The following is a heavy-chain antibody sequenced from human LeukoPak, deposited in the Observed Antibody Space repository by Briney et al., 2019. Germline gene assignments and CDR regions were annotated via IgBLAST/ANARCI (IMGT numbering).Heavy chain of an antibody. CDR1: GFTFSDHY. Sequence: GSLRLSCEVSGFTFSDHYMSWIRQAPGKRLEWVSYISSGSTYTNYADSAEGRFTISRDNAKNSLYLQMNSLRAEDTAVYYCARGDYGGDYFDYWGQGTLVTVSS. V-gene: IGHV3-11*05. J-gene: IGHJ4*02. CDR2: ISSGSTYT. D-gene: IGHD4-23*01. CDR3: ARGDYGGDYFDY.